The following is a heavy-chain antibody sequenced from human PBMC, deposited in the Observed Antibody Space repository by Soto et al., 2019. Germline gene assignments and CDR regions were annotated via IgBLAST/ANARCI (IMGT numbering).Heavy chain of an antibody. D-gene: IGHD6-13*01. J-gene: IGHJ5*02. V-gene: IGHV3-23*01. CDR2: ISGSGGST. CDR3: AKDSTYSSSLKVPWFDP. CDR1: GFTFSSYA. Sequence: GGSLRLSCAASGFTFSSYAMSWVRQAPGKGLEWVSAISGSGGSTYYADSVKGRFTISRDNSKNTLYLQMNSLRAEDTAVYYCAKDSTYSSSLKVPWFDPWGQGTLVTVSS.